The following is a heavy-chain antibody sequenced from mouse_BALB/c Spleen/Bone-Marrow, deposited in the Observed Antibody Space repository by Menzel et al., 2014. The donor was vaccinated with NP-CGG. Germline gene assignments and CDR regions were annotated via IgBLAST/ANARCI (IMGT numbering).Heavy chain of an antibody. J-gene: IGHJ3*01. D-gene: IGHD2-3*01. V-gene: IGHV8-11*01. CDR1: GFSLSTYGIG. CDR3: ARIVYDGYFAY. Sequence: KESGPGILQPSQTLSLTCSFSGFSLSTYGIGVGWIRQPSGKGLEWLAHIWWNDNKYYNTALKSRLTISKDTSNNQVFLKIASVDTADTATYYCARIVYDGYFAYWGQGTLVTVSA. CDR2: IWWNDNK.